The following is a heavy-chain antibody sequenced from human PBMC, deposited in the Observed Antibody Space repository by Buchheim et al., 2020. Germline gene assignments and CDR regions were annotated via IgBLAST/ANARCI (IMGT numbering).Heavy chain of an antibody. V-gene: IGHV1-46*03. J-gene: IGHJ4*02. CDR2: INPSGGST. CDR3: ARPPDGGNSLYYFDY. D-gene: IGHD4-23*01. CDR1: GYTFTSYY. Sequence: QVQLVQSGAEVKKPGASVKVSCTASGYTFTSYYMHWVRQAPGQGLEWMGIINPSGGSTSYAQKFQGRVTMTRDTSTSTVYRELSSLRAEDTAVYYCARPPDGGNSLYYFDYWGQGTL.